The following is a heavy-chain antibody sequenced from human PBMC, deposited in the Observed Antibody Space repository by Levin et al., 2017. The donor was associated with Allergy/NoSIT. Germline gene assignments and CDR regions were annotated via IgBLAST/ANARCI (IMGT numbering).Heavy chain of an antibody. CDR2: GFYSGTT. CDR3: AGATVWFGADDAFDI. CDR1: GDSISRFY. Sequence: SETLSLTCTVSGDSISRFYWSWIRQPPGRGLEWIGNGFYSGTTNYNPSLKSRVTILVDTSKNQFSLKLSSVTAADTAVYYCAGATVWFGADDAFDIWGQGTMVTVSS. V-gene: IGHV4-59*12. D-gene: IGHD3-10*01. J-gene: IGHJ3*02.